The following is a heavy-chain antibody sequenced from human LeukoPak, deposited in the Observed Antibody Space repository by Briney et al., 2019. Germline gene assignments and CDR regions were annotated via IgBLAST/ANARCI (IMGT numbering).Heavy chain of an antibody. V-gene: IGHV1-18*01. CDR1: GYTFTSYG. D-gene: IGHD6-6*01. CDR3: ARAVRSSSSDC. Sequence: ASVKVSCKASGYTFTSYGFSWVQQAPGQGLERMGWITVYNGNTNYAQKFQGRVTMTTDTSTSTAYMELRSLRSDDTAVYYWARAVRSSSSDCWGQGSLVTVSS. J-gene: IGHJ4*02. CDR2: ITVYNGNT.